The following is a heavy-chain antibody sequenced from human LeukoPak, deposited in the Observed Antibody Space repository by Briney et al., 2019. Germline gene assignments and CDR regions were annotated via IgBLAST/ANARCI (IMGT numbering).Heavy chain of an antibody. D-gene: IGHD6-19*01. CDR1: GFTFSNYG. CDR2: ISYDGSNQ. V-gene: IGHV3-30*18. J-gene: IGHJ2*01. Sequence: GSLRLSCAASGFTFSNYGMHRVRQAPGKGLEWVAIISYDGSNQYYTDSVKGRFTISRDNSKNTLYLQINSLRAEDTAVYFCAKARSGLNWYFDLWGRGTLVTVSS. CDR3: AKARSGLNWYFDL.